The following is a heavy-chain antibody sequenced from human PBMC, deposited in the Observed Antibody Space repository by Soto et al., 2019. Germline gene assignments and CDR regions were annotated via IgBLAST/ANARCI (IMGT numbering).Heavy chain of an antibody. CDR2: ISGSGDAT. Sequence: EVQLLESGGGVVQPGGSLRLSCAASGFIFTEYDMSWVRQAPGKGLEWVSGISGSGDATYYADSVQGRFTISKDFPKNTLFPQMRGLRAEDTAVYFCGRFKTGYARYDFDYWGQGSLVTVSS. D-gene: IGHD3-9*01. CDR1: GFIFTEYD. V-gene: IGHV3-23*01. CDR3: GRFKTGYARYDFDY. J-gene: IGHJ4*02.